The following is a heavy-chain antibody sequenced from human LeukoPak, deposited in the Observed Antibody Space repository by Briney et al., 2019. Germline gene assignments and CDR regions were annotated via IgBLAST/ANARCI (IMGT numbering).Heavy chain of an antibody. D-gene: IGHD5-18*01. J-gene: IGHJ4*02. CDR2: INHSGST. V-gene: IGHV4-34*01. CDR1: GGSFSGYY. Sequence: SETLSLTCAVYGGSFSGYYWSWIRQPPGKVLEWIGEINHSGSTNYNPSLKSRVTISVDTSKNQFSLKLSSVTAADTAVYYCARRSVAVDTAMVTDWGQGTLVTVSS. CDR3: ARRSVAVDTAMVTD.